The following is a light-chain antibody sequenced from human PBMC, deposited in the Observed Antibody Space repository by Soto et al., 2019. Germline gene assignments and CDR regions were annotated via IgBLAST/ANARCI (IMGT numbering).Light chain of an antibody. Sequence: QSVLTQPPSVSGAPGQRVTISCTGRSSNIGTPYDVHWYHQLPGTAPKLLISGNNNRPSGVPDRFSGSKSDTSASLAITGLQAEDEADYYCQSYDTSVSAWVFGGGTKLTVL. CDR2: GNN. CDR3: QSYDTSVSAWV. V-gene: IGLV1-40*01. J-gene: IGLJ3*02. CDR1: SSNIGTPYD.